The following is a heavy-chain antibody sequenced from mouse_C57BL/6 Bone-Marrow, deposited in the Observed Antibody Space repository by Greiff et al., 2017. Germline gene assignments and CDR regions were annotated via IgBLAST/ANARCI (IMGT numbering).Heavy chain of an antibody. CDR3: ARGSTMVTTSRYFDV. CDR2: ISSGSSTI. D-gene: IGHD2-2*01. CDR1: GFTFSDYG. V-gene: IGHV5-17*01. J-gene: IGHJ1*03. Sequence: EVMLVESGGGLVKPGGSLKLSCAASGFTFSDYGMHWVRQAPEKGLEWVAYISSGSSTIYYADTVKGRFTISRDNAKNTLFLQMTRLRSEDTAMYYCARGSTMVTTSRYFDVWGTGTTVTVSS.